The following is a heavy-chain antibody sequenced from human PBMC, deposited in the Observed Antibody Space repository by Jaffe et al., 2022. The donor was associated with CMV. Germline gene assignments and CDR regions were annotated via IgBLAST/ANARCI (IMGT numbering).Heavy chain of an antibody. Sequence: EVQLVESGGGLVQPGGSLRLSCAASGFTFSSYSMNWVRQAPGKGLEWVSYISSSSSTIYYADSVKGRFTISRDNAKNSLYLQMNSLRDEDTAVYYCAREPSQRGYDYVWGSYRWNPDAFDIWGQGTMVTVSS. CDR2: ISSSSSTI. CDR3: AREPSQRGYDYVWGSYRWNPDAFDI. D-gene: IGHD3-16*02. J-gene: IGHJ3*02. V-gene: IGHV3-48*02. CDR1: GFTFSSYS.